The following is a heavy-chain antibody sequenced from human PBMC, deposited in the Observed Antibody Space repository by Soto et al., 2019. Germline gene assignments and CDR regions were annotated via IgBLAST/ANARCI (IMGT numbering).Heavy chain of an antibody. CDR1: GGSFSGYD. D-gene: IGHD3-10*01. CDR2: LNDSGGT. V-gene: IGHV4-34*01. J-gene: IGHJ1*01. CDR3: ARARGEFQH. Sequence: KASETLSLTCAVYGGSFSGYDWSWIRQPPGKGLECIWELNDSGGTNYNASLRGRVTISGDSSKNQFSLKLSFVTAADTAVYYCARARGEFQHWSQGTLVTVS.